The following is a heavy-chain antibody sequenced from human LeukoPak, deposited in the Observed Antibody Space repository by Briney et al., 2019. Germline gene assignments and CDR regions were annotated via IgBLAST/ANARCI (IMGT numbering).Heavy chain of an antibody. D-gene: IGHD3-22*01. J-gene: IGHJ4*02. CDR3: ARDWGRGYQRSFDY. V-gene: IGHV4-61*01. CDR1: GGSVSSGTYY. CDR2: ISYSGAT. Sequence: SETLSLTCTVSGGSVSSGTYYWTWIRQPPGKGLEWIGYISYSGATKYSPSLKSRVTISVDTSKNQFSLKLSSVTAADTAVYYCARDWGRGYQRSFDYWGQGTLVTVSS.